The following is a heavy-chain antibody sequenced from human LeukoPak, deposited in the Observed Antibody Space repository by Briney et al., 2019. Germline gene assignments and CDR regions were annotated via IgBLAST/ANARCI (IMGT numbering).Heavy chain of an antibody. D-gene: IGHD1-1*01. CDR3: ADNSIGYFDL. V-gene: IGHV1-69*15. CDR2: IIPIFNSP. Sequence: ASMKVSRKASGGTFSTFTINWVRQAPGQGLEWMGRIIPIFNSPAYAQKFQGRVTITADESTSTAYMALSSLTSEDTAVYYCADNSIGYFDLWGRGTLVTVSS. CDR1: GGTFSTFT. J-gene: IGHJ2*01.